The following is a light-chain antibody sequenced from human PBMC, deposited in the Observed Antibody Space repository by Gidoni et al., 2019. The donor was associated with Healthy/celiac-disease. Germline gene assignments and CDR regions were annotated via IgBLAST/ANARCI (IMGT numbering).Light chain of an antibody. CDR3: QQYNSPLT. CDR2: KAS. Sequence: DIQMTQSPSTLSASVGDRVTITCRASQSISSWLAWYQQKPGKATKLLIYKASSLESGVPSRFSGSGSGTEFTLTISSLQHDDFANYYCQQYNSPLTFGGGTKVEIK. V-gene: IGKV1-5*03. J-gene: IGKJ4*01. CDR1: QSISSW.